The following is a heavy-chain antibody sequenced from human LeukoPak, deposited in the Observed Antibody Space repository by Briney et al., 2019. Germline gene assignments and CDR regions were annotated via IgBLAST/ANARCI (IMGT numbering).Heavy chain of an antibody. J-gene: IGHJ3*02. Sequence: PSETLSLTCTVSGGSISSSSYYWGWIRQPPGKGLEWIGGIYYSGSTYYNPSLKSRVTISVDTSKNQFSLKLSSVTAADTAVYYCARGRAYFKSRAGAFDIWGQGTMVTVSS. V-gene: IGHV4-39*01. D-gene: IGHD3-9*01. CDR1: GGSISSSSYY. CDR2: IYYSGST. CDR3: ARGRAYFKSRAGAFDI.